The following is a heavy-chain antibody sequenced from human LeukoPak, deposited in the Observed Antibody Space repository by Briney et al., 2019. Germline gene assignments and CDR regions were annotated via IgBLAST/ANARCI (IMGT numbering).Heavy chain of an antibody. CDR1: GFTFSSYS. V-gene: IGHV3-21*01. CDR2: ISSSSSYI. CDR3: ARDLVTMVRGLLY. D-gene: IGHD3-10*01. J-gene: IGHJ4*02. Sequence: GGSVRLSCAASGFTFSSYSMNWVRQAPGKGLEWVSSISSSSSYIYYADSVKGRFTISRDNAKNSLYLQMNSLRAEDTAVYYCARDLVTMVRGLLYWGQGTLVTVSS.